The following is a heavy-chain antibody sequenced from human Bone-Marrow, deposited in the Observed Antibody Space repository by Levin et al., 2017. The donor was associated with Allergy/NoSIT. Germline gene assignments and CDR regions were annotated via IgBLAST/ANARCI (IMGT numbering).Heavy chain of an antibody. Sequence: PGESLKISCKVSGYTFTGSYLHWVRQAPGQGLEWMGWINPGNGDTHYADKFHGRVTLARDTSVSTAYMDLTSLSSDDTAIYYCARDRGRDMLDHWGQGTLVTVSS. D-gene: IGHD3-10*01. J-gene: IGHJ4*02. V-gene: IGHV1-2*02. CDR2: INPGNGDT. CDR1: GYTFTGSY. CDR3: ARDRGRDMLDH.